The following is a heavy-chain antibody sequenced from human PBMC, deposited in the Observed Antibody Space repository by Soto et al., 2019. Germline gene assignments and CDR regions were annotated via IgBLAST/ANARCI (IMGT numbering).Heavy chain of an antibody. CDR3: VRDRRLRGHPFDI. J-gene: IGHJ3*02. D-gene: IGHD2-21*02. CDR2: ISFDGTAT. V-gene: IGHV3-74*03. Sequence: EVQLVESGGGLVQPGGSLRLSCVASGFTFSDSWMHWVRQAPGKGLMWVSRISFDGTATTSAGSVRGRFSISRDNAKNTLFLQMNHLRADDTAMYYCVRDRRLRGHPFDIWGQGTFVTVSS. CDR1: GFTFSDSW.